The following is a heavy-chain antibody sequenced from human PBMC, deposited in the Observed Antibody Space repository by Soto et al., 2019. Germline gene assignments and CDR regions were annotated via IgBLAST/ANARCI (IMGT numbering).Heavy chain of an antibody. J-gene: IGHJ6*02. CDR3: AGGGVRGVLTRTRDYCGMDV. V-gene: IGHV5-51*01. D-gene: IGHD3-10*01. CDR2: IYPGDLAT. Sequence: LGESLKISCKGSGYSFTSYWIGWVRQMPGKGLEWMGIIYPGDLATRYSPSYQGQVNISADKSISPAYLQWSSLKASDTAMYYCAGGGVRGVLTRTRDYCGMDVWGQGTTVTVSS. CDR1: GYSFTSYW.